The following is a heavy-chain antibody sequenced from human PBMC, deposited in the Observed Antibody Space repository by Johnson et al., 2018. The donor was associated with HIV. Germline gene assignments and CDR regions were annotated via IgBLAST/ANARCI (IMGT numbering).Heavy chain of an antibody. J-gene: IGHJ3*02. D-gene: IGHD3-22*01. V-gene: IGHV3-30*14. CDR2: ISYDRSNK. CDR3: ARDVANYYDPGAFDI. CDR1: GFNFSSYA. Sequence: QVQLVESGGGVVQPGRSLRLSCEVSGFNFSSYAMHWVRQAPGKGLEWVAVISYDRSNKYYADSVKGRFFISRENAKNSLYLQMNSLRAEDTAVYYCARDVANYYDPGAFDIWGQGTMVTVSS.